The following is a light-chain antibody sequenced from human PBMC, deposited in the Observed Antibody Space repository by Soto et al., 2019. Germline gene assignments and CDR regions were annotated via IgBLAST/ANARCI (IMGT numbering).Light chain of an antibody. CDR1: QDSTKY. J-gene: IGKJ1*01. V-gene: IGKV1-9*01. CDR2: DAS. Sequence: IQLTQSPSSLSASVGDRVTITCRASQDSTKYLAWYQQKPGKAPNLLIYDASTLHSGVPSRFSGSGSGTDFTLTISCLQSEDFATYYCQQYYSFPPTFGQGTKVEIK. CDR3: QQYYSFPPT.